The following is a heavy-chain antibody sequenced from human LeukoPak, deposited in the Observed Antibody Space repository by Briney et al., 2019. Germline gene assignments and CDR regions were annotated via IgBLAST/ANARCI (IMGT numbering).Heavy chain of an antibody. Sequence: ASVKVSCKASGYTFTSYGISWVRQAPGQGLEWMGWISAYNGNTNYAQELQGRVTMTTDTSTSTAYMELRSLRSDDTAVYYCARDLVPGGYYDFWSQLPHYWGQGTLVTVSS. CDR2: ISAYNGNT. CDR1: GYTFTSYG. J-gene: IGHJ4*02. CDR3: ARDLVPGGYYDFWSQLPHY. V-gene: IGHV1-18*01. D-gene: IGHD3-3*01.